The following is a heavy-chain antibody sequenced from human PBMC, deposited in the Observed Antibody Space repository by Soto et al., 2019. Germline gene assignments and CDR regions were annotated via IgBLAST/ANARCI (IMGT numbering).Heavy chain of an antibody. V-gene: IGHV3-7*01. J-gene: IGHJ4*02. Sequence: VQLVESGGGVVQPGRSLRLSCAASGFTFSSYGMHWVRQTPGRGLEWVANINQDGSQKNYVDSVKGRFTISRDNARNTLYLQMSSLTAEDSALYYCSRSLDSWGQGTLVTVSS. CDR2: INQDGSQK. CDR3: SRSLDS. CDR1: GFTFSSYG.